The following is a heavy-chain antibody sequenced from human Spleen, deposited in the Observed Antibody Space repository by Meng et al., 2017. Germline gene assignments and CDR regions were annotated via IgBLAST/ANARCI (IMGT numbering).Heavy chain of an antibody. J-gene: IGHJ4*02. D-gene: IGHD1/OR15-1a*01. Sequence: QVPLVQSGAEVRKPGALLMMSCCTSGYTFTDLLLHWVRTAPGQGLEWRGGFNIDTGHTKYSEALRVGATMTRDTAAKTVYLALTGLKPEDTAVYYCARGENNHGLGIDYWCQVTLVTVSS. CDR3: ARGENNHGLGIDY. CDR2: FNIDTGHT. CDR1: GYTFTDLL. V-gene: IGHV1-3*04.